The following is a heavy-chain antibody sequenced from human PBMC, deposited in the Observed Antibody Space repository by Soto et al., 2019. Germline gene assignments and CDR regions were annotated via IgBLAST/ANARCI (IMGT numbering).Heavy chain of an antibody. D-gene: IGHD6-13*01. CDR1: GGSISSGGYY. V-gene: IGHV4-31*03. CDR2: IYYSGST. J-gene: IGHJ5*02. Sequence: SLTCTVSGGSISSGGYYWSWIRQHPGKGLEWIGYIYYSGSTYYNPSLKSRVTISVDTSKNQFSLKLSSVTAADTAVYYCARGGAAAGKIIWFDPWGQGTLVTVSS. CDR3: ARGGAAAGKIIWFDP.